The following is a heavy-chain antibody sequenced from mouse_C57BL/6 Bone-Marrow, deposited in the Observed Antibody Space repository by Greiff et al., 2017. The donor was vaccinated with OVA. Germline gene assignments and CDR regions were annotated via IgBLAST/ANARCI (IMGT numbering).Heavy chain of an antibody. J-gene: IGHJ3*01. CDR2: IDPNSGGT. Sequence: QVQLKEPGAELVKPGASVKLSCKASGYTFTSYWMHWVKQRPGRGLEWIGRIDPNSGGTKYNEKFKSKATLTVDKPSSTAYMQLSSLTSEDSAVYYCARHYDYAWFAYWGQGTLVTVSA. CDR3: ARHYDYAWFAY. CDR1: GYTFTSYW. V-gene: IGHV1-72*01. D-gene: IGHD2-4*01.